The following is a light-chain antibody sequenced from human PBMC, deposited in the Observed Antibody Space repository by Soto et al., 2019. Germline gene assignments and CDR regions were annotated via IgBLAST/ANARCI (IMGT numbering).Light chain of an antibody. CDR3: QQLDSYPRT. CDR1: QVISSY. J-gene: IGKJ1*01. V-gene: IGKV1-9*01. Sequence: IQLTQSPSSLSASVGDRVTITYRASQVISSYLAWYQQKPGKAPKLLIYGASTLQSGVPSRFSGRGSGTDFTLTISSLQPEDFGTYYCQQLDSYPRTFGQGTKVEIK. CDR2: GAS.